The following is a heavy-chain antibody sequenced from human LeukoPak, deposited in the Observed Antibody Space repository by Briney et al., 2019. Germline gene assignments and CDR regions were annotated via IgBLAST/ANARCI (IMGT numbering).Heavy chain of an antibody. D-gene: IGHD6-13*01. J-gene: IGHJ4*02. CDR2: ISSSSSYI. CDR3: ARISSSGWYDY. Sequence: PGGSLRLSCAASGFTFSSYSINWVRQAPGEGLEWVSYISSSSSYIYYADSVKGRFTISRDNAKNSLCLQMNSLRAEDTAVYDCARISSSGWYDYCGQGTLVTVSS. V-gene: IGHV3-21*01. CDR1: GFTFSSYS.